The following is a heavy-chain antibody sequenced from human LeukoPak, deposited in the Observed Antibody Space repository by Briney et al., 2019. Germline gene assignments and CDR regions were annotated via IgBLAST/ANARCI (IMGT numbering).Heavy chain of an antibody. V-gene: IGHV4-34*01. J-gene: IGHJ6*03. CDR1: GGSFSGYY. CDR3: ARTEESGYNYGYFGYYYYMDV. CDR2: INQSGST. D-gene: IGHD5-18*01. Sequence: SETLSLTCAVYGGSFSGYYWSWIRQPPGRGLEWIGEINQSGSTYYNPSLKSRVTISVDTSKNQVSLKLTSVTAADTAVYYCARTEESGYNYGYFGYYYYMDVWGKGTTVTVSS.